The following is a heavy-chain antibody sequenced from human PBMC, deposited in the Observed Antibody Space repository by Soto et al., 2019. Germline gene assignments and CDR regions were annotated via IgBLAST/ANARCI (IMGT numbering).Heavy chain of an antibody. Sequence: QLQLQESGPGLVKPSETLSLTCTVSGDSISSSSYYWAWIRQPPGKGLEWIGSIFYSGSTYYNPSLKSRVTISVDTSKNQFSLRLSSVTAADTAVYYCARHGESGGWYRMRIDCWGQGALVIVSS. J-gene: IGHJ4*02. CDR3: ARHGESGGWYRMRIDC. CDR1: GDSISSSSYY. D-gene: IGHD6-19*01. CDR2: IFYSGST. V-gene: IGHV4-39*01.